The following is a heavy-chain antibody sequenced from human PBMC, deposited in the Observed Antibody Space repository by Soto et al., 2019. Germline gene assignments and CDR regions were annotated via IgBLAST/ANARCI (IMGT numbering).Heavy chain of an antibody. D-gene: IGHD4-17*01. CDR1: GGSVSSGSYY. V-gene: IGHV4-61*01. Sequence: QVQLQESGPGLVKPSETLSLTCTVSGGSVSSGSYYWSWIRQPPGKGLEWIGYIYYSGCTNYNPSARSRVTISVDTYKNQFSLKLSSVTAADTPVYYCARGLRWTYAMDVWGQGTTVTVSS. J-gene: IGHJ6*02. CDR2: IYYSGCT. CDR3: ARGLRWTYAMDV.